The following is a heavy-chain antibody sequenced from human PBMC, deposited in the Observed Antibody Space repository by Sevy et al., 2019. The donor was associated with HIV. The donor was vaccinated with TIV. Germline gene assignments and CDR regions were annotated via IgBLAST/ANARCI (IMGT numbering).Heavy chain of an antibody. CDR3: ARDTRDKSFDY. CDR2: MNTYNGNT. V-gene: IGHV1-18*01. J-gene: IGHJ4*02. Sequence: ASVKVSCKASGYTFSGYSISWVRQAPGQGLEWMGWMNTYNGNTKYAQKVQGRVTMTTDTSTSTAYMELRGLRSDDTAAYYCARDTRDKSFDYWGPGTLVTVSS. CDR1: GYTFSGYS. D-gene: IGHD2-21*02.